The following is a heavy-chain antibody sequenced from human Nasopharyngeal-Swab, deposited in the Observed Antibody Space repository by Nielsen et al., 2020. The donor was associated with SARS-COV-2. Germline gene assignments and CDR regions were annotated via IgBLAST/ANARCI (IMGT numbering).Heavy chain of an antibody. CDR1: GGSISSGDYY. D-gene: IGHD1-1*01. V-gene: IGHV4-31*03. J-gene: IGHJ4*02. Sequence: SESLSLTCTVSGGSISSGDYYWSWIRQLPGKGLEWIGYIYRLGGTSYNPSLKSRVTISLDASNNQFSLRLSSVTAADTAMFYCARGTPFDYWGQGILVTVSS. CDR2: IYRLGGT. CDR3: ARGTPFDY.